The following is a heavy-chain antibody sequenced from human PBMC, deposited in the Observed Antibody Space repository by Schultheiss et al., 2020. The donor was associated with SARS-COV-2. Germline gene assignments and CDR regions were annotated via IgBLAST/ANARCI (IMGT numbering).Heavy chain of an antibody. Sequence: GGSLRLSCAASGFTFSSYAMSWVRQAPGKGLEWVSAISDSGAATSYADSVKGRFTISRDNSKNTLYLQLNSLRVDDTAVYYCAQGGNAWYFWGQGTLVTVSS. CDR2: ISDSGAAT. D-gene: IGHD6-19*01. CDR1: GFTFSSYA. CDR3: AQGGNAWYF. J-gene: IGHJ4*02. V-gene: IGHV3-23*01.